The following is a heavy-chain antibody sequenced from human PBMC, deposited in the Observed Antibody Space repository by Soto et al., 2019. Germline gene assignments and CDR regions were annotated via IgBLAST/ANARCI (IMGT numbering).Heavy chain of an antibody. V-gene: IGHV3-7*01. Sequence: GGSLRLSCAASGFTFSGYWMSWVRQAPGKGLEWVANIKQDGSEKYYVDSVKGRFTTSRDNAKNSLYLLMNSLRAEDTAVYYCAKNNRYCSSTNCFVFDYWGQGTLVTVSS. CDR1: GFTFSGYW. D-gene: IGHD2-2*01. CDR3: AKNNRYCSSTNCFVFDY. CDR2: IKQDGSEK. J-gene: IGHJ4*02.